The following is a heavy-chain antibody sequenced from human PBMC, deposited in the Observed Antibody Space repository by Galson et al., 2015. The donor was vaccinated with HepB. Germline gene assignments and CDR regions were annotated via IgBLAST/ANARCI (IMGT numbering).Heavy chain of an antibody. CDR2: ISYDGSNK. J-gene: IGHJ6*02. Sequence: SLRLSCAASGFTFSSYAMHWVRQAPGKGLEWVAVISYDGSNKYYADSVKGRFTISRDNSKNTLYLQMNSLRAEDTAVYYCARDDYYDSSGYYPNYYYGMDVWGQGTTVTVSS. D-gene: IGHD3-22*01. CDR3: ARDDYYDSSGYYPNYYYGMDV. CDR1: GFTFSSYA. V-gene: IGHV3-30-3*01.